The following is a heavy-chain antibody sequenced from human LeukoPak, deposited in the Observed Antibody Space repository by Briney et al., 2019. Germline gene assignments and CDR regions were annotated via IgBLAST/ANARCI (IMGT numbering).Heavy chain of an antibody. CDR2: FDPEKGET. Sequence: ASVKVSCKVSGYTLSKLSMHWVRRAPGKGLEWMGGFDPEKGETIYTQNFQGRVTMTADTSSDTAYMDLSSLRSDDTAVFYCATGAIALSKGTYESWARSDSWGQGTLVTVSS. V-gene: IGHV1-24*01. J-gene: IGHJ4*02. CDR1: GYTLSKLS. CDR3: ATGAIALSKGTYESWARSDS. D-gene: IGHD1-14*01.